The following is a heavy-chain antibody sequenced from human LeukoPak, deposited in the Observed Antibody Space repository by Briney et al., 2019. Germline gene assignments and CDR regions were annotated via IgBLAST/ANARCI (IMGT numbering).Heavy chain of an antibody. V-gene: IGHV4-59*01. J-gene: IGHJ4*02. CDR3: AREFWSGYYGYYFDY. Sequence: SETLSLTCTVSGGSISSYYWSWIRQPPGKGLEWIGYIYYSGSTNYNPSLKSRVTISVDTSKNQFSLKLSSVTAADTAVYYCAREFWSGYYGYYFDYWGQGTLVTVSS. CDR1: GGSISSYY. CDR2: IYYSGST. D-gene: IGHD3-3*01.